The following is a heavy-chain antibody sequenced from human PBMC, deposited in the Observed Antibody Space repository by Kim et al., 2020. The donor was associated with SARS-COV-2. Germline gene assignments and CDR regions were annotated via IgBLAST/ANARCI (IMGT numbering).Heavy chain of an antibody. CDR2: ISYDGSNK. J-gene: IGHJ6*02. Sequence: GGSLRLSCAASGFTFSSYGMHWVRQAPGKGLEWVAVISYDGSNKYYADSVKGRFTISRDNSKNTLYLQMNSLRAEDTAVYYCAKGTRGYRLEGYYYYYGMDVWGQGTTVTVSS. D-gene: IGHD5-18*01. CDR3: AKGTRGYRLEGYYYYYGMDV. V-gene: IGHV3-30*18. CDR1: GFTFSSYG.